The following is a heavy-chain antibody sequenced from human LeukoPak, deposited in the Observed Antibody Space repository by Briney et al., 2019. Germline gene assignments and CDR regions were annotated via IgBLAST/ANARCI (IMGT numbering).Heavy chain of an antibody. CDR3: ARGRRRDWFDP. D-gene: IGHD6-25*01. V-gene: IGHV4-34*01. CDR1: GGSFSGYY. J-gene: IGHJ5*02. Sequence: SETLSPTCAVYGGSFSGYYWSWIRHPPRKGLEWIGEINHSGSTNYNPSLKSRVTISVDTSKNQFSLSLSSVTAADTAVYYCARGRRRDWFDPWGQGTLVTVSS. CDR2: INHSGST.